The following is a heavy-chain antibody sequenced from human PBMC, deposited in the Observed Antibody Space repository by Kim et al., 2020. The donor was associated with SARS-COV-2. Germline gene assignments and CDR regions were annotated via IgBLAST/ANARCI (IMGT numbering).Heavy chain of an antibody. D-gene: IGHD5-18*01. Sequence: SVKVSCKASGGTFSSYAISWVRQAPGQGLEWMGGIIPIFGTANYAQKFQGRVTITADESTSTAYMELSSLRSEDTAVYYCARGYVDTSGPDTNYFYYYGMDVWGQGTTVTVSS. CDR3: ARGYVDTSGPDTNYFYYYGMDV. CDR1: GGTFSSYA. CDR2: IIPIFGTA. V-gene: IGHV1-69*13. J-gene: IGHJ6*02.